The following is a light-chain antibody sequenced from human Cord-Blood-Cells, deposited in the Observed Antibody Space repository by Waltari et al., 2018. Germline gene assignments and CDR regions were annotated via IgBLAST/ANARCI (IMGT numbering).Light chain of an antibody. Sequence: EIVLTQSPATLSLSPGERATLSCRASQSVSSYLAWYQQKPGQAPRLLIYDASNRATGIPARCSGSGSGTDFTLTISSLEPEDFAVYYCQQRSNWTFGQGTKVEIK. J-gene: IGKJ1*01. CDR1: QSVSSY. CDR3: QQRSNWT. V-gene: IGKV3-11*01. CDR2: DAS.